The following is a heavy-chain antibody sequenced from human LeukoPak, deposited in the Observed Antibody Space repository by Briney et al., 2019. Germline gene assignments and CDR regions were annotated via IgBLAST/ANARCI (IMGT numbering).Heavy chain of an antibody. Sequence: GGSLRLSCAVSGFTFSSYGMNWVRQASGKGLEWVSYISGSSKTIYYADSVKGRFTISRDNAKNSLYLQMNSLRAEDTAVYSCAKGQGSSDYSVIDYWGQGTLVTVSS. V-gene: IGHV3-48*01. J-gene: IGHJ4*02. CDR2: ISGSSKTI. CDR1: GFTFSSYG. CDR3: AKGQGSSDYSVIDY. D-gene: IGHD3-22*01.